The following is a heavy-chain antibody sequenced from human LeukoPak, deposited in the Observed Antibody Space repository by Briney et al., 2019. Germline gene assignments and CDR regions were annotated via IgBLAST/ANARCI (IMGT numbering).Heavy chain of an antibody. J-gene: IGHJ4*02. CDR3: ARENCSSTSCWFDY. CDR2: ISSSGSSI. V-gene: IGHV3-11*04. D-gene: IGHD2-2*01. CDR1: GFTFSDYY. Sequence: GGSLRLSCAASGFTFSDYYMNWIRQAPGKGLEWVSYISSSGSSIYYADSVKGRFTSSRDNAKNSLYLQMNSLRAEDTAVYYCARENCSSTSCWFDYWGQGTLVTVSS.